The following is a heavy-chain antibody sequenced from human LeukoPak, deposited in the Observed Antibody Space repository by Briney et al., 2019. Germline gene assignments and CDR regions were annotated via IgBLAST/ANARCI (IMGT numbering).Heavy chain of an antibody. Sequence: PSETLSLTCAVYGGSFSGYYWSWIRQPPGKGLEWIAEINHSGSTNYNPSLKSRVTISVDTSKNQFSLKLSSVTAADTAVYYCARGPRTYYYDSSGYPLGAFDIWGQGTMVTVSS. D-gene: IGHD3-22*01. CDR2: INHSGST. V-gene: IGHV4-34*01. CDR3: ARGPRTYYYDSSGYPLGAFDI. J-gene: IGHJ3*02. CDR1: GGSFSGYY.